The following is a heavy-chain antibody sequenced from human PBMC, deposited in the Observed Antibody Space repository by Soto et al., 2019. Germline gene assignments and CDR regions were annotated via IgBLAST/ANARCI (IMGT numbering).Heavy chain of an antibody. V-gene: IGHV1-2*04. D-gene: IGHD1-26*01. CDR2: INPNSGGT. Sequence: QVQLVQSGAEVKKPGASVKVSCKASGYTFTGYYMHWVRQAPGQGLEWMGWINPNSGGTNYAQKFLGWVPMTRDTSISTAYMELSRLRSDDTAVYYCAGDRVGSKWELGYYCYYGMDVWGQGTTVTVSS. CDR1: GYTFTGYY. J-gene: IGHJ6*02. CDR3: AGDRVGSKWELGYYCYYGMDV.